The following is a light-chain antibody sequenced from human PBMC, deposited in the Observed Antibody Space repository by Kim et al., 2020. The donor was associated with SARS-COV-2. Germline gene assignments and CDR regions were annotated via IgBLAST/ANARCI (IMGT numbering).Light chain of an antibody. CDR1: QNVNSN. CDR2: GAS. V-gene: IGKV3-15*01. J-gene: IGKJ2*01. Sequence: VSPGERATVSCRASQNVNSNLAWYQQKPGLAPRLLIYGASTRADGIPARFSGSGSGTEFTLTISSLQSEDFAVYYCQQYNYWPIYTFGQGTKLEIK. CDR3: QQYNYWPIYT.